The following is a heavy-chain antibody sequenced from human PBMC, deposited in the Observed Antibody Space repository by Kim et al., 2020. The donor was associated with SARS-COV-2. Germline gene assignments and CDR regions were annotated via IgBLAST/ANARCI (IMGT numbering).Heavy chain of an antibody. CDR3: ARRNSNDETGYGY. Sequence: GGSLRLSCAASGFTFSSYGMHWVRQAPGKGLECVSAIWYGGSNKYYADSVKGRFTISRDNSKNTLYLQMNSLRAEDTAVYYCARRNSNDETGYGYWGQGTLVTVSS. CDR2: IWYGGSNK. V-gene: IGHV3-33*01. J-gene: IGHJ4*02. CDR1: GFTFSSYG. D-gene: IGHD1-20*01.